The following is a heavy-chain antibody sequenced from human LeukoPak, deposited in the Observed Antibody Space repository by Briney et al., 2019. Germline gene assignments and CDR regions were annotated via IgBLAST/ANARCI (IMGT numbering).Heavy chain of an antibody. CDR2: ISGGGGGT. CDR3: STVRSGTY. Sequence: PGGSLRLSCAASGFTFSSYAMSWVRQAPGKGLEWVSVISGGGGGTYYADSVKGRFTISRDNAKNSLYLQMNSLRAEDTAVYYCSTVRSGTYWGQGTLVTVSS. CDR1: GFTFSSYA. J-gene: IGHJ4*02. V-gene: IGHV3-23*01.